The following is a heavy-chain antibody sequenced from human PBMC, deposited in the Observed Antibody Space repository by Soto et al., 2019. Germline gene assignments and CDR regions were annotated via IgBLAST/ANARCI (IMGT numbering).Heavy chain of an antibody. J-gene: IGHJ5*02. CDR2: IYYTGST. Sequence: SETLSLTCTVSGGSIRSYYWGWIRQPPGKGLEWIGSIYYTGSTYYNPSLKSRVTMSIDASDNQVSLKLNSVTAADTAVYYCARHTSTINLHFDPWGQGTTVTVSS. D-gene: IGHD5-12*01. CDR3: ARHTSTINLHFDP. V-gene: IGHV4-39*01. CDR1: GGSIRSYY.